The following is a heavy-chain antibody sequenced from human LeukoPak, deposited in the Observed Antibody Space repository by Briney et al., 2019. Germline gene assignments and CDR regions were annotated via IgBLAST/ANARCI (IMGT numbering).Heavy chain of an antibody. V-gene: IGHV3-33*06. CDR1: GFTFSSYG. Sequence: GGSLRLSCAASGFTFSSYGMHWVRQAPGKGLEWVAVIWYDGSNKYYADSVKGRFTISRDNSKNTLYLQMNSLRAEDTAVYYCAKDCSPPGASLCYFDYWGQGSLVTVSS. CDR2: IWYDGSNK. CDR3: AKDCSPPGASLCYFDY. J-gene: IGHJ4*02. D-gene: IGHD3-10*02.